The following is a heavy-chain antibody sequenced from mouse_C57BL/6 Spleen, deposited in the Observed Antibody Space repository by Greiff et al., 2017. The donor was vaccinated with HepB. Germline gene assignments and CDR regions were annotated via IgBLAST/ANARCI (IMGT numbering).Heavy chain of an antibody. Sequence: VQLQQSGAELVRPGTSVKVSCKASGYAFTNYLIEWVKQRPGQGLEWIGVINPGSGGTNYNEKFKGKATLTADKSSSTAYMQLSSLTSEDSAVYFCAREGDGYFAYWGQGTLVTVSA. D-gene: IGHD2-3*01. CDR1: GYAFTNYL. J-gene: IGHJ3*01. CDR2: INPGSGGT. CDR3: AREGDGYFAY. V-gene: IGHV1-54*01.